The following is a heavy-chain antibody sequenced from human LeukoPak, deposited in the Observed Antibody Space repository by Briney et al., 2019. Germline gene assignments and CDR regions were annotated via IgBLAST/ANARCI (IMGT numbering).Heavy chain of an antibody. J-gene: IGHJ3*02. V-gene: IGHV4-59*01. CDR3: ARQSYEISSGRLLNAFDI. D-gene: IGHD6-19*01. Sequence: PSETLSLTCTVSGGSISSYYWSWIRQPPGKGLEWIGYIYYSGSTNYNPSLKSRVTISVDTSKNQFSLKLSPVTAADTAVYYCARQSYEISSGRLLNAFDIWGQGTMVTVSS. CDR1: GGSISSYY. CDR2: IYYSGST.